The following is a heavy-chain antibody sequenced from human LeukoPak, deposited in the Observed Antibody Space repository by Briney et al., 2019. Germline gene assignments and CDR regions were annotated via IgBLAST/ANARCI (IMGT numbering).Heavy chain of an antibody. Sequence: SSETPSLTCTVSGGSISSYYWSWIRQPPGKGLEWIGYIYYSGSTNYNPSLKSRVTISVDTSKNQFSLKLSSVTAADTAVYYCARIGGYSSGYHYVEYWGQGTLVTVSS. J-gene: IGHJ4*02. CDR1: GGSISSYY. CDR3: ARIGGYSSGYHYVEY. V-gene: IGHV4-59*01. CDR2: IYYSGST. D-gene: IGHD3-22*01.